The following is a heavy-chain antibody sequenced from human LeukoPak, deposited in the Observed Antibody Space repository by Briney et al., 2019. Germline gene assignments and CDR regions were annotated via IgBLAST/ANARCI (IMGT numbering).Heavy chain of an antibody. Sequence: ASVKVSCKTSGYSFTTLSICWVRQAPGQGLEWMGWVSSSTGNPTYAQGFTGRFVFSVDTSVTTAYLQINNLKAEDTAVYYCARDASMDYWGQGTLVTVSS. V-gene: IGHV7-4-1*02. CDR1: GYSFTTLS. CDR2: VSSSTGNP. CDR3: ARDASMDY. J-gene: IGHJ4*02. D-gene: IGHD6-6*01.